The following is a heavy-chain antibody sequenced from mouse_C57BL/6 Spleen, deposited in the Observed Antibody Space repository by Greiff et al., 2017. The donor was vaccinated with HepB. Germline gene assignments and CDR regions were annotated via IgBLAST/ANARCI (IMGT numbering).Heavy chain of an antibody. CDR2: IYPGDGDT. V-gene: IGHV1-82*01. CDR1: GYAFSSSW. Sequence: VQGVESGPELVKPGASVKISCKASGYAFSSSWMNWVKQRPGKGLEWIGRIYPGDGDTNYNGKFKGKATLTADKSSSTAYMQLSSLTSEDSAVYFCARLTSFAYWGQGTLVTVSA. J-gene: IGHJ3*01. CDR3: ARLTSFAY.